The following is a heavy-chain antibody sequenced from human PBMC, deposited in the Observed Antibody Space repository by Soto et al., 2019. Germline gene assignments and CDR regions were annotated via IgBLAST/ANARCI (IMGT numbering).Heavy chain of an antibody. D-gene: IGHD5-12*01. J-gene: IGHJ4*02. CDR1: EFTFSTYA. Sequence: GGSLRLSCAASEFTFSTYAMHLVRQAPGKGLQWLAVISYDGNNKYYADSVEGRFTISRDNSKNTLYLQMNSLRAEDTAVYYCARGEGSGFPPWSSPPFDYWGQGTLVTVSS. V-gene: IGHV3-30*03. CDR3: ARGEGSGFPPWSSPPFDY. CDR2: ISYDGNNK.